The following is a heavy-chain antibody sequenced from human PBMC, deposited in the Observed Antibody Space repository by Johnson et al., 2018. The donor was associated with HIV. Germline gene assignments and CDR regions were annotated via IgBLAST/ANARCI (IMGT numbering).Heavy chain of an antibody. CDR1: GLTFSSYG. V-gene: IGHV3-30*02. Sequence: QVQLVESGGGVVQPGGSLRLSCAASGLTFSSYGMHWVRQAPGKGLEWVAFIRYDVTKKYYVGSVKGRFTISRDNAEKSLYLQMNSLRAEDSAVYYCARDQEWELRLTWGGDPFDIWGQGTMVTVSS. J-gene: IGHJ3*02. D-gene: IGHD1-26*01. CDR3: ARDQEWELRLTWGGDPFDI. CDR2: IRYDVTKK.